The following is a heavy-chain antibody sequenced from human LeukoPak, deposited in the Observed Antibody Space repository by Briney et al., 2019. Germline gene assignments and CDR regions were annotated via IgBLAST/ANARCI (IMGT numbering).Heavy chain of an antibody. CDR3: ARVGWATGADY. CDR1: GFTVSSNY. D-gene: IGHD3-16*01. Sequence: PGGSLRLSCAASGFTVSSNYMSWVRQAPGKGLEWVSVIYSGGSTYYADSVKGRFTISRDNAKNSLYLQMNSLRAEDTAVYYCARVGWATGADYWGQGTLVTVSS. V-gene: IGHV3-53*01. J-gene: IGHJ4*02. CDR2: IYSGGST.